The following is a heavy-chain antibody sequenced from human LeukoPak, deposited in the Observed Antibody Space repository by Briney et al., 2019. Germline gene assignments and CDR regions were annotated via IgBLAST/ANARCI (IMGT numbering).Heavy chain of an antibody. V-gene: IGHV3-48*01. CDR3: ARDFDDSSDY. D-gene: IGHD3-22*01. CDR1: GFTFSSYS. J-gene: IGHJ4*02. Sequence: GGSLRLSCAASGFTFSSYSMNWVRQAPGKGLEWVSYISSSSSTIYYADSAKGRFTISRDNAKNSLYLQMNSLRAEDTAVYYCARDFDDSSDYWGQGTLVTVSS. CDR2: ISSSSSTI.